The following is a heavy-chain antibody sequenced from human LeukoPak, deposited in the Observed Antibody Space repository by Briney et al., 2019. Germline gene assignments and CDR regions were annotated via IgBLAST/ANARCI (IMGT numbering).Heavy chain of an antibody. CDR1: GYSFSNYW. CDR2: IYPGDYET. J-gene: IGHJ4*02. V-gene: IGHV5-51*01. CDR3: AIPPGYCGNDCSFDH. Sequence: GESLMISCEGSGYSFSNYWIGWVRQMPGKGLEWMGIIYPGDYETRYSPSFQGLVTISVDKSISTAYLQWSSLKASDTAMYYCAIPPGYCGNDCSFDHWGQGTLVTASS. D-gene: IGHD2-21*02.